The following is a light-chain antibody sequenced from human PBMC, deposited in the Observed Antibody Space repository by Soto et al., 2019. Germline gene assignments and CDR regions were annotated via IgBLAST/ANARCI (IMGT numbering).Light chain of an antibody. CDR3: QQSYSPCP. V-gene: IGKV1-39*01. J-gene: IGKJ3*01. CDR1: QSISSY. CDR2: AAS. Sequence: DIQMTQSPSSLSASVGDRVTITCRASQSISSYLNWYQQKPGKAPKLLIYAASSLQSGVPSMFSSSGSGTDFTLTISSLQPENFATYYWQQSYSPCPFGPGTKLDIK.